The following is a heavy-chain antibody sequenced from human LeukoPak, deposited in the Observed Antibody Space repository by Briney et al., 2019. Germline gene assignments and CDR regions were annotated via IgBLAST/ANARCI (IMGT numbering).Heavy chain of an antibody. CDR2: ISDSGTST. V-gene: IGHV3-23*01. CDR1: GFTFSSYA. D-gene: IGHD3-10*01. Sequence: PGGSLRLSCAASGFTFSSYATIWVHQAPGKGLEWVSLISDSGTSTYYPDSVKGRFTISRDNSKNTVYLQMNSLRAEDTAVYYCAKGVSGYGSGRPFDYWGQGTLVTVSS. CDR3: AKGVSGYGSGRPFDY. J-gene: IGHJ4*02.